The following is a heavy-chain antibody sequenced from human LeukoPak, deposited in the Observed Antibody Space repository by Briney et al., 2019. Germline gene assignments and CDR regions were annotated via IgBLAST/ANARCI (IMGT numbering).Heavy chain of an antibody. J-gene: IGHJ3*02. CDR1: GFTFSSSA. V-gene: IGHV1-58*01. Sequence: SVKVSCKASGFTFSSSAVQWVRQARGQPFEWIGWIIVGSGVTNYAHSLQGRLTITRDMSTSTSYMELSGLTFDDTAVYYCAAELYGGNSDCCNFEMWGRGTLVTVSS. D-gene: IGHD4-23*01. CDR2: IIVGSGVT. CDR3: AAELYGGNSDCCNFEM.